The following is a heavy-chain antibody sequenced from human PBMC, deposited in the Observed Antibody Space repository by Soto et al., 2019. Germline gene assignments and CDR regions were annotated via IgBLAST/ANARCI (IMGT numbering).Heavy chain of an antibody. CDR2: ITPSSDTI. Sequence: GGSLRLSCAASGFTFSSYSMNWVRQASGKGLEWVSYITPSSDTIYYADSVKGRFTISRDNGKNSLYLQMNSLRDEDTAVYYCARDIGSGWYYFDYWGQGNMVTVSS. D-gene: IGHD6-19*01. CDR3: ARDIGSGWYYFDY. J-gene: IGHJ4*02. V-gene: IGHV3-48*02. CDR1: GFTFSSYS.